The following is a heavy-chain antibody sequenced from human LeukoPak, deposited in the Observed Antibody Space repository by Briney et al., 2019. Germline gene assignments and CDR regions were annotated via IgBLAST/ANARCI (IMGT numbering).Heavy chain of an antibody. Sequence: GSSVKVSCKASGGTFSSYAISWVRQAPGQGLEWMGGIIPIFGTANYAQKFQGRVTITADESTSTAYMELSSLRSEDTAVYYCARGVWHCSNTSCYPYYYYYYMDVWGKGTTVTVSS. CDR2: IIPIFGTA. CDR3: ARGVWHCSNTSCYPYYYYYYMDV. CDR1: GGTFSSYA. J-gene: IGHJ6*03. D-gene: IGHD2-2*01. V-gene: IGHV1-69*01.